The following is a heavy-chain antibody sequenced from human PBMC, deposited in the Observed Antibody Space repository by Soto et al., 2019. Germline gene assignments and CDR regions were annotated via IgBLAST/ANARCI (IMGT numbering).Heavy chain of an antibody. CDR1: GESFSGYY. J-gene: IGHJ4*02. V-gene: IGHV4-34*01. CDR3: ARGGGYCGGTSCYNDY. D-gene: IGHD2-2*01. CDR2: INHSGST. Sequence: QVQLHQWGAGLLKPSETLSLTCAVYGESFSGYYWSWARQPPGKGLEWIGEINHSGSTNYNPSLKSRVTISVDTSKNQFSLNLNSVTAADTAVYYCARGGGYCGGTSCYNDYWGQGNLVTVSS.